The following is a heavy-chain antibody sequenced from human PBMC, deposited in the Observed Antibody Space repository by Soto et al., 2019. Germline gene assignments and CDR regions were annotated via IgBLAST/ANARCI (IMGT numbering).Heavy chain of an antibody. D-gene: IGHD5-18*01. CDR3: ARGYHLYYGMDV. J-gene: IGHJ6*02. CDR1: GGTFSSYT. V-gene: IGHV1-69*02. Sequence: QVQLVQSGAEVKKPGSSVKVSCKASGGTFSSYTISWVRQAPGQGLEWMGRIIPILGIANYAQKFQGRVTITADKSTSTAYMELSSLRSEDTAVYYCARGYHLYYGMDVWGQGTTVTVSS. CDR2: IIPILGIA.